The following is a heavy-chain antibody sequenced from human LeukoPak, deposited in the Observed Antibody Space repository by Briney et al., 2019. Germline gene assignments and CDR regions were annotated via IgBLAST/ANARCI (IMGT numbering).Heavy chain of an antibody. Sequence: GGSLRLSCAASGLNFRIYTMSWVRQAPGKGLEWVSGIRASGSSTYYADSVKGRFTISRDNAKNSLYLQMNSLRVEDTAVYYCVREEGYWGQGTLVTVSS. V-gene: IGHV3-23*01. CDR3: VREEGY. CDR1: GLNFRIYT. J-gene: IGHJ4*02. CDR2: IRASGSST.